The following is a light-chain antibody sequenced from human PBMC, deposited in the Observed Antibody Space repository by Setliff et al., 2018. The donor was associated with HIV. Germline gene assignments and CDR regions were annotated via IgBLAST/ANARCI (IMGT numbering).Light chain of an antibody. CDR3: SSYAGSNKGV. V-gene: IGLV2-8*01. CDR2: DVS. J-gene: IGLJ1*01. CDR1: SSDVGGFNY. Sequence: QSVLAQPASVSGSPGQSITISCTGTSSDVGGFNYVSWYQQHPGKAPKLMISDVSNRPSGVPDRFSGSKSGNTASLTVSGLQDEDEADYYCSSYAGSNKGVFGTGTKVTVL.